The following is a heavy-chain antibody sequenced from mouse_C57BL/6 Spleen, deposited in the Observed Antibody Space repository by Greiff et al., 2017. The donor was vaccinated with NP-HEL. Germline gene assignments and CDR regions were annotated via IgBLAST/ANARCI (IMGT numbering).Heavy chain of an antibody. V-gene: IGHV1-52*01. J-gene: IGHJ3*01. CDR1: GYTFTSYW. Sequence: VQLQQPGAELVRPGSSVKLSCKASGYTFTSYWMHWVKQRPIQGLEWIGNIDPSHSETHYNQKFKDKATLTVEKSSSTAYMQISSLTSEDSEVYYCARSSQSRTWFAYWGQGTLVTVSA. CDR2: IDPSHSET. D-gene: IGHD1-1*01. CDR3: ARSSQSRTWFAY.